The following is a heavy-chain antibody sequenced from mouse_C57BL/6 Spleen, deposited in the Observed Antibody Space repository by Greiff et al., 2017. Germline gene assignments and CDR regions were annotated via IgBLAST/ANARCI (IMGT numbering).Heavy chain of an antibody. Sequence: EVQLQQSGPELVKPGASVKISCKASGYSFTGYYMNWVKQSPEKSLEWIGEINPSTGGTTYNQKFKAKATLTVDKSSSTAYMQLKSLTSEDSAVYCYALGYYGSPYYFDDWGQGTTLTVSS. CDR2: INPSTGGT. J-gene: IGHJ2*01. D-gene: IGHD1-1*01. V-gene: IGHV1-42*01. CDR1: GYSFTGYY. CDR3: ALGYYGSPYYFDD.